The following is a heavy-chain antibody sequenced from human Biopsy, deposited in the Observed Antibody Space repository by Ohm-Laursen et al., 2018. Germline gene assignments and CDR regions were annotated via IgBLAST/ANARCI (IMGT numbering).Heavy chain of an antibody. D-gene: IGHD2-15*01. J-gene: IGHJ5*01. V-gene: IGHV3-23*01. CDR1: GFTFSNYA. CDR3: AKQGAAILSSFDS. Sequence: SLRLSCAASGFTFSNYAMSWVRQAPGKGLEWVSTITSSGGSTYFADSVKGRFTISRDNSKNRLYLQMNSLRGEDTAVYYCAKQGAAILSSFDSGGQGTLVTVSS. CDR2: ITSSGGST.